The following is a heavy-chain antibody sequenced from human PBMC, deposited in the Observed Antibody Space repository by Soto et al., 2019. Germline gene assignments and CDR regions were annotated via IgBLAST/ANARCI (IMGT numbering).Heavy chain of an antibody. Sequence: ASVKVSCKASGGTFSSYAISWVRQAPGQGLEWMGGIIPIFGTANYAQKFQGRVTITADESTSTAYMELSSLRSEDTAVYYCARGTIFGVVHLYGMDVWGQGTTVTVSS. J-gene: IGHJ6*02. CDR2: IIPIFGTA. V-gene: IGHV1-69*13. CDR3: ARGTIFGVVHLYGMDV. D-gene: IGHD3-3*01. CDR1: GGTFSSYA.